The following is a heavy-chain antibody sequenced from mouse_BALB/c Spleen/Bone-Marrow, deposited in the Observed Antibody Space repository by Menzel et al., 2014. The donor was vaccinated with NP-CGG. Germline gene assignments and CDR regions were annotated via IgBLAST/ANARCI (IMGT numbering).Heavy chain of an antibody. V-gene: IGHV3-6*02. CDR1: GYSIXSGYY. CDR2: ISYDGSN. CDR3: AREGIYDGYWDYAMDY. J-gene: IGHJ4*01. D-gene: IGHD2-3*01. Sequence: EVKLMESGPGLVKPSQSLSLTCSVTGYSIXSGYYWNWIRQFPGNKLEWMGYISYDGSNNYNPSLENRISITRDTSKNQFFLKLNSVTTEDTATYYCAREGIYDGYWDYAMDYWGQGTSVTVSS.